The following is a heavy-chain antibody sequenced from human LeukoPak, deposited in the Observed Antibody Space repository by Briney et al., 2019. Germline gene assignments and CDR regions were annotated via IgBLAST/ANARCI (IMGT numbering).Heavy chain of an antibody. D-gene: IGHD2/OR15-2a*01. CDR1: GFTFSSYG. J-gene: IGHJ6*03. Sequence: GRSLRLSCAASGFTFSSYGMHWVRQAPGKGLEWVTVIWYDGSNKYYADSLKGRFTISSNHSKNPLYLQMNSLRAEDTAVYYCAKAPRAFHYYMDVWGKGTTVTVSS. CDR3: AKAPRAFHYYMDV. CDR2: IWYDGSNK. V-gene: IGHV3-33*06.